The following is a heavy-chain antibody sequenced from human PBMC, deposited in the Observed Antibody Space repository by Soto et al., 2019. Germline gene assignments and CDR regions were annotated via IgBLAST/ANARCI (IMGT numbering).Heavy chain of an antibody. J-gene: IGHJ4*02. CDR1: GGSFSGYY. Sequence: SETLSLTCAVYGGSFSGYYWGWIRQPPGKGLEWIGEINHSGNTNYNPSLKSRVTISGDTSKKQFSLKLNFVSAADTAAYYCARDHRVADYGDTNFDNWGQGTLVTVSS. D-gene: IGHD4-17*01. CDR3: ARDHRVADYGDTNFDN. V-gene: IGHV4-34*01. CDR2: INHSGNT.